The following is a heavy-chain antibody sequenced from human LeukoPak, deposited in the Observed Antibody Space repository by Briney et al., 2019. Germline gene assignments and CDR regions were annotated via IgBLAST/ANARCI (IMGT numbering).Heavy chain of an antibody. J-gene: IGHJ2*01. CDR2: ISSSGSTI. V-gene: IGHV3-48*03. Sequence: GGSLRLSCAASGFTFSSYEMNWVRQAPGKGLEWVSYISSSGSTIYYADSVKGRFTISRDNAKNTLYLQMNSLRAEDTAVYYCARDIGFEGVSPGNWYFDLWGRGTLVTVSS. CDR1: GFTFSSYE. D-gene: IGHD1-14*01. CDR3: ARDIGFEGVSPGNWYFDL.